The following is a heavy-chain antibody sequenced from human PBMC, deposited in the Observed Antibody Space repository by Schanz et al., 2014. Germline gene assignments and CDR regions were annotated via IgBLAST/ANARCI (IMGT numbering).Heavy chain of an antibody. D-gene: IGHD6-19*01. Sequence: VQLLQSGGALVQPGGSLRLSCSASGFTFSTYAMSWARQTPGKGLEWVSRMIGSGSSVFYADSVKGRFTIARDNSKNTLFLQMDSLRVEDTAVYYCARDLISSGWYGWGQGTLVTVSS. J-gene: IGHJ4*02. CDR3: ARDLISSGWYG. CDR2: MIGSGSSV. CDR1: GFTFSTYA. V-gene: IGHV3-23*01.